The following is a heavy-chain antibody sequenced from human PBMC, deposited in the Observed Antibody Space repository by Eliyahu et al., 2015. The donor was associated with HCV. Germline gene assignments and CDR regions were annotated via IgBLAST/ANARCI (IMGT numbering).Heavy chain of an antibody. V-gene: IGHV3-23*01. Sequence: EVRLLESGGGLVQPGGSLILSCAASGFTFSNYAMNWVRQAPGKGLEWVSGISASGGSTYNADSVKGRFTISRDNSKNTLYLQMDTVRAEDTAVYFCAKDLGDYVWGNFRYSFDFWGQGALVTVSS. CDR2: ISASGGST. D-gene: IGHD3-16*02. CDR3: AKDLGDYVWGNFRYSFDF. J-gene: IGHJ4*02. CDR1: GFTFSNYA.